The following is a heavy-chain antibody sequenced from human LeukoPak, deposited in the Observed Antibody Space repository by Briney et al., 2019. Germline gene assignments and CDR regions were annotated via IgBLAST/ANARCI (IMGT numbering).Heavy chain of an antibody. Sequence: GGSLRLSCAASGFTFSSYGMHWVRQAPGKGLEWVAFIRNDGSNKYYADSVKGRFTISRDNSKNTLYLQMNSLRDEDRAIYYCVKDSDWGRYDDWGQGTVVTVSS. CDR2: IRNDGSNK. D-gene: IGHD3-16*01. J-gene: IGHJ1*01. CDR3: VKDSDWGRYDD. V-gene: IGHV3-30*02. CDR1: GFTFSSYG.